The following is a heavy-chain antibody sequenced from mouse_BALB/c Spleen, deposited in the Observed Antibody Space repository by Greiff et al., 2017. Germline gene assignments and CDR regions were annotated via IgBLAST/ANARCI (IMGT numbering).Heavy chain of an antibody. CDR1: GFTFSSYA. V-gene: IGHV5-6-5*01. D-gene: IGHD1-1*01. CDR2: ISSGGST. J-gene: IGHJ4*01. Sequence: EVHLVESGGGLVKPGGSLKLSCAASGFTFSSYAMSWVRQTPEKRLEWVASISSGGSTYYPDSVKGRFTISRDNARNILYLQMSSLRSEDTAMYYCAYYGSSYAMDYWGQGTSVTVSS. CDR3: AYYGSSYAMDY.